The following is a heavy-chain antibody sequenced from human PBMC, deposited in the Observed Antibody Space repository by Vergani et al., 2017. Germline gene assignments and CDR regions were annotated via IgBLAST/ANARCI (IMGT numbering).Heavy chain of an antibody. V-gene: IGHV3-74*01. CDR1: GFTFSSYW. D-gene: IGHD3-3*01. CDR2: INSDGSST. J-gene: IGHJ4*02. CDR3: ARDLSNYDFWSGYQLFDY. Sequence: EVQLVESGGGLVQPGGSLRLSCAASGFTFSSYWMHWVRQAPGKGLVWVSRINSDGSSTSYADSVKGRFTISRDNAKNSLYLQMNSLRAEDTAVYYCARDLSNYDFWSGYQLFDYWGQGTLVTVSS.